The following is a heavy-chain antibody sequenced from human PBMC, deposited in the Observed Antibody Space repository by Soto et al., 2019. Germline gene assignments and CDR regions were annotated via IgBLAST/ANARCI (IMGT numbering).Heavy chain of an antibody. Sequence: QITLKESGPTLVKPTQTLTLTCTFSGFSLSTSGVGVGWIRQPPGKALEWLALIYWDDDKRYSPSLKSRLTGTXXTSKNQVVLTMTNMDPVDTATYYCAPSSMITSGGYWGQGTLVTVSS. J-gene: IGHJ4*02. CDR3: APSSMITSGGY. CDR1: GFSLSTSGVG. CDR2: IYWDDDK. D-gene: IGHD3-16*01. V-gene: IGHV2-5*02.